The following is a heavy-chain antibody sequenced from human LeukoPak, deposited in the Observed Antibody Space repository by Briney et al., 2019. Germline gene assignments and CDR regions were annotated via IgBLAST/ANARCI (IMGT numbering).Heavy chain of an antibody. J-gene: IGHJ4*02. D-gene: IGHD4-11*01. CDR3: ARGISTVTRGY. CDR2: INPNSGGT. CDR1: GYTFTGFY. Sequence: ASVKVSCKASGYTFTGFYMHWVRQAPGQGLEWMGWINPNSGGTNYAKKFQARVTMTRDTSISTAYMELSRLRSDDTAVYYCARGISTVTRGYWGQGTLVTVSS. V-gene: IGHV1-2*02.